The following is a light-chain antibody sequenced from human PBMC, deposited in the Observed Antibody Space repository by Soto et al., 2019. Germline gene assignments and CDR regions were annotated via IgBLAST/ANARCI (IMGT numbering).Light chain of an antibody. CDR3: QQYRSRRT. J-gene: IGKJ1*01. Sequence: DIQMTQSPSTLSASVGDRVTITCRASQSISSWLAWHQQKPGKAPKLLISQASGLESGLPSRFSGSGSGTEFAITVSSLQPDDFATYYCQQYRSRRTFGQGTRVDIK. V-gene: IGKV1-5*03. CDR1: QSISSW. CDR2: QAS.